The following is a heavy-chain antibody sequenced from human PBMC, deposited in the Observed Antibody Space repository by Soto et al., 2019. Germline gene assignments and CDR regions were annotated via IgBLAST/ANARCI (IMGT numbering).Heavy chain of an antibody. Sequence: GGSLRLSCAASGFTFSSYAMSWVRRAPGKGLEWVSAISGSGGSTYYADSVKGRFTISRDNSKNTLYLQMNSLRAEDTAVYYCAKGPHYYGSGSQYGMDVWGQGTTVTVSS. V-gene: IGHV3-23*01. CDR2: ISGSGGST. CDR1: GFTFSSYA. J-gene: IGHJ6*02. D-gene: IGHD3-10*01. CDR3: AKGPHYYGSGSQYGMDV.